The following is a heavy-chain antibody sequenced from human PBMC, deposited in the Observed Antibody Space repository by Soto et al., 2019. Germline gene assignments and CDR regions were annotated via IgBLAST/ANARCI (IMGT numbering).Heavy chain of an antibody. CDR2: IYYGGTP. CDR1: DDSISSTPYY. CDR3: ARLTGGNWFDP. D-gene: IGHD3-10*01. Sequence: SETLSLTCTVSDDSISSTPYYWGWVRQPPGKGLEWIGSIYYGGTPYSNPSLKSRVTIFADTSKNQFSLKLTSMTAADTAVYFCARLTGGNWFDPWGQGTLVTVSS. V-gene: IGHV4-39*01. J-gene: IGHJ5*02.